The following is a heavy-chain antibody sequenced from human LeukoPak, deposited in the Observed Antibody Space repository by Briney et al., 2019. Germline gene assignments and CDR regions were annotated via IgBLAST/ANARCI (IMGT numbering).Heavy chain of an antibody. CDR2: MNPNSGNT. V-gene: IGHV1-8*02. CDR3: ARGKFRWFDP. Sequence: GASVKVSCKASGYTFTGYYMHWVRQAPGQGLEWMGWMNPNSGNTGYAQKFQGRVTMTRNTSISTAYMELSNLRSEDTAVYYCARGKFRWFDPWGQGTLVTVSS. CDR1: GYTFTGYY. J-gene: IGHJ5*02.